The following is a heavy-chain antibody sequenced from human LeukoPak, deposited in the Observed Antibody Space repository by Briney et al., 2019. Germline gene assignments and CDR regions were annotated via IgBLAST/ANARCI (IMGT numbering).Heavy chain of an antibody. J-gene: IGHJ4*02. CDR1: GFTFSSYE. D-gene: IGHD4-17*01. CDR3: ARGAYGDNGRGY. CDR2: IYKTGTTT. Sequence: GGSLRLSCAASGFTFSSYEMNWVRQAPGKGLEWVSYIYKTGTTTYYADSVRGRFTISRDNARNSLFLQMNSLRAEDTAVCYCARGAYGDNGRGYWGQGTLVSV. V-gene: IGHV3-48*03.